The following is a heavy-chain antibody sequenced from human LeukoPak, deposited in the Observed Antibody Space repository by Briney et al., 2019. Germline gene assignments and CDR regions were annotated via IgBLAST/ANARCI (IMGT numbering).Heavy chain of an antibody. CDR1: GGSISSGSYY. V-gene: IGHV4-61*02. D-gene: IGHD3-22*01. CDR2: IYTSGST. Sequence: SETLSLTCTVSGGSISSGSYYWSWIRQPAGKGLEWTGRIYTSGSTNYNPSLKSRVTISVDTSKNQFSLKLSSVTAADTAVYYCARETITMIVGNWFDPWGQGTLVTVSS. CDR3: ARETITMIVGNWFDP. J-gene: IGHJ5*02.